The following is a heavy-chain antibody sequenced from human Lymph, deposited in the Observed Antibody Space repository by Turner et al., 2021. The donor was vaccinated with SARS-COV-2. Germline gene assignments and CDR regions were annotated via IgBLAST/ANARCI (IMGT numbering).Heavy chain of an antibody. V-gene: IGHV1-69*01. D-gene: IGHD6-19*01. J-gene: IGHJ3*02. CDR1: GGTFSSYA. Sequence: QVQLVQSGAEVKMPGPSVKLSCKASGGTFSSYAIGWVRQVAGQGLEWMGGIIPMFGTANYAQKCQGRVTITADESTNTAYMELSSLGSEDTAVYYCVRDTAVAGTLGAFDIWGQGTMVTVSS. CDR3: VRDTAVAGTLGAFDI. CDR2: IIPMFGTA.